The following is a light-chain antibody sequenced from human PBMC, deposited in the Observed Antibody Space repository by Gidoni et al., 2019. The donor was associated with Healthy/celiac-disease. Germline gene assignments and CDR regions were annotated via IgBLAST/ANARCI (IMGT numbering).Light chain of an antibody. V-gene: IGKV3-11*01. CDR1: QSVSSY. Sequence: EIVLTQSPATLSLSPGERATLSCRASQSVSSYLAWYQQKPGQAPRLLIYDASNRATGIPARFSGSGSGTDFTLTISSLEPEDFAVYYCQQRSNWPTTFGQRTKVETK. CDR2: DAS. J-gene: IGKJ1*01. CDR3: QQRSNWPTT.